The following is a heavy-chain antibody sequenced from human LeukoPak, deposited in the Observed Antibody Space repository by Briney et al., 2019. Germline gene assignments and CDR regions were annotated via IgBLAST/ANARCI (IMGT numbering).Heavy chain of an antibody. CDR2: IYYSGST. CDR1: GGSIRSSYYY. J-gene: IGHJ4*02. D-gene: IGHD4-11*01. Sequence: SETLSLTCTVSGGSIRSSYYYWGWIRQHPGKGLEWIGYIYYSGSTYYNPSLKSRVTISVDTSKNQFSLKLSSVTAADTAVYYCARDGMTSFDYWGQGTLVTVSS. CDR3: ARDGMTSFDY. V-gene: IGHV4-31*03.